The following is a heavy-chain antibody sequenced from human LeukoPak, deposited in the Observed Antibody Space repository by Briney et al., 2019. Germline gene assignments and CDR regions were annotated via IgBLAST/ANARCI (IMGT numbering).Heavy chain of an antibody. Sequence: GGSLTLSCTASGFTFRNYAMSWVRQAPGKGLEWVSTISGGGGSTYYADSVKGRFTISRDNSKNTLYLQVNSLRAEDTAVYYCAKWGKWDVTPFDYWGQGTLVTVSS. V-gene: IGHV3-23*01. CDR1: GFTFRNYA. CDR3: AKWGKWDVTPFDY. CDR2: ISGGGGST. J-gene: IGHJ4*02. D-gene: IGHD1-26*01.